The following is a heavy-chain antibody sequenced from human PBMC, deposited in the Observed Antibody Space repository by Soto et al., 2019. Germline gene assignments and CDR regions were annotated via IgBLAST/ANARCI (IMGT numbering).Heavy chain of an antibody. J-gene: IGHJ4*02. V-gene: IGHV3-15*01. Sequence: EVQPVESGGGLVKPGESLRLSCAASGFTFTDAWMSWVRQPPGKGLEWVGRIKREIDGGTTDYAAPVKGRFTISRDDSRNTLYLQMNSLKTEDTAFYCCASPGRGYWGQGTLVTVSS. CDR2: IKREIDGGTT. CDR3: ASPGRGY. CDR1: GFTFTDAW. D-gene: IGHD2-15*01.